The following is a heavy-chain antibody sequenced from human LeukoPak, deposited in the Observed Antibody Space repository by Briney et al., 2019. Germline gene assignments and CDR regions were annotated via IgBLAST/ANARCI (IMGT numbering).Heavy chain of an antibody. CDR1: GFTFSSYW. D-gene: IGHD3-22*01. CDR2: IKQDGSEK. J-gene: IGHJ4*02. CDR3: ARDFWSYYDSSGTFGC. V-gene: IGHV3-7*01. Sequence: PGGSLRLSCAASGFTFSSYWMSWVRQAPGKGLEWVANIKQDGSEKYYVDSVKGRFTISRDNAKNSLYLQMNSLRAEDTAVYYCARDFWSYYDSSGTFGCWGQGTLVTVSS.